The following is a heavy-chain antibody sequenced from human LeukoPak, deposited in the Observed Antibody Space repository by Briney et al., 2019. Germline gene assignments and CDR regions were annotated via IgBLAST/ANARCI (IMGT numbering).Heavy chain of an antibody. CDR3: ARDLYDSSGYEYFQH. D-gene: IGHD3-22*01. Sequence: SQTLSLTCAISGDSVSSNGAAWSWIRQSPSRGLEWLGRTYYRSKWYNDYAVSVESRITINPDTSKNQFSLQLTSVTPEDTAVYYCARDLYDSSGYEYFQHWGQGTLVTVSS. CDR2: TYYRSKWYN. CDR1: GDSVSSNGAA. V-gene: IGHV6-1*01. J-gene: IGHJ1*01.